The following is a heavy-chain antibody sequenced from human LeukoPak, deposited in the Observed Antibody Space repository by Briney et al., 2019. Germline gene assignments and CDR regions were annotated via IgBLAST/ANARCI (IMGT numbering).Heavy chain of an antibody. D-gene: IGHD6-19*01. Sequence: SETLSLTCTVSGGSISSSSYYWGWIRQPPGKGLEWIGSIYYSGSTYYNPSLKSRVTISVDTSKNQFSLKLSSVTAADTAVYYCAREAVRSGAVAGYYYYMDVWGKGTTVTISS. CDR2: IYYSGST. CDR1: GGSISSSSYY. J-gene: IGHJ6*03. CDR3: AREAVRSGAVAGYYYYMDV. V-gene: IGHV4-39*02.